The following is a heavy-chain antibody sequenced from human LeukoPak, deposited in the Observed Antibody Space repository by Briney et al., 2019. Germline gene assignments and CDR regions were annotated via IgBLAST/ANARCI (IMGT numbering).Heavy chain of an antibody. Sequence: GESLKISCKGSGYSFTSYWIGWVRQMPGKGLEWMGIIYPGDSDTRYSPSFQGQVTISADKSISTAYLQWSSLKASDTAMYYCARLPGGSGSNYWFDPWGQGTLVTVSS. D-gene: IGHD6-19*01. CDR2: IYPGDSDT. CDR3: ARLPGGSGSNYWFDP. V-gene: IGHV5-51*01. J-gene: IGHJ5*02. CDR1: GYSFTSYW.